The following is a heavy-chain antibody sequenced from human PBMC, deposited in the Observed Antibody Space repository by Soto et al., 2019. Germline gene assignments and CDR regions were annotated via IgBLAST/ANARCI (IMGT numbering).Heavy chain of an antibody. CDR2: IKSKTDGGTT. J-gene: IGHJ6*02. D-gene: IGHD2-2*01. CDR1: GFTFSNAW. V-gene: IGHV3-15*07. Sequence: PGGSLRLSCAASGFTFSNAWMNWVRQAPGKGLEWVGRIKSKTDGGTTDYAAPVKGRFTISRDDSKNTLYLQMNSLKTEDTAVYYCTTDGSTSSQQFYYYDMDVWGQGTTVTVSS. CDR3: TTDGSTSSQQFYYYDMDV.